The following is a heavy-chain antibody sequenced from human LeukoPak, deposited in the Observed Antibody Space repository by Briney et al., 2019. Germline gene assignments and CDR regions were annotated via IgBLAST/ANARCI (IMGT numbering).Heavy chain of an antibody. J-gene: IGHJ4*02. D-gene: IGHD4-23*01. CDR2: INPNSGGT. CDR3: ARGLTYGGNPPVNY. V-gene: IGHV1-2*02. CDR1: GYTFTGYY. Sequence: ASVKVSCKASGYTFTGYYMHWVRQAPGQGLEWMGWINPNSGGTNYAQKFQGRVTMTRDTSISTAYMELSRLRSDDTVVYYCARGLTYGGNPPVNYWGQGTLVTVSS.